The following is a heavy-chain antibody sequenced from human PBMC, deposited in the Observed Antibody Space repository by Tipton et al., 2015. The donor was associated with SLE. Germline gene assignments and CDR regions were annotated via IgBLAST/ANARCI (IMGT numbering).Heavy chain of an antibody. Sequence: TLSLTCAVYGGPFSGYYWSWIRQPPGKGLEWIGEINHSGSTNYNPSLKSRVTISVDTSKNQFSLKLRSVTAADTAVYYCARGELGIRTFDYWGQGTLVTVSS. V-gene: IGHV4-34*01. CDR3: ARGELGIRTFDY. J-gene: IGHJ4*02. CDR2: INHSGST. D-gene: IGHD7-27*01. CDR1: GGPFSGYY.